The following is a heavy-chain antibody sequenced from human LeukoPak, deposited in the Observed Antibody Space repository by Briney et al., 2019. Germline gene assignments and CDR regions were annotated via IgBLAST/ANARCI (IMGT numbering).Heavy chain of an antibody. CDR2: INHSGST. V-gene: IGHV4-34*01. CDR3: ARGRDSSGGLGY. D-gene: IGHD3-22*01. CDR1: GGSFSGYY. J-gene: IGHJ4*02. Sequence: SETLSLTCAVYGGSFSGYYWSWIRQPPGKGLEWIGEINHSGSTNYNPSLKSRVTISVDTSKNQFSLKLSSVTAADTAVYYCARGRDSSGGLGYWGQGTLVTVPS.